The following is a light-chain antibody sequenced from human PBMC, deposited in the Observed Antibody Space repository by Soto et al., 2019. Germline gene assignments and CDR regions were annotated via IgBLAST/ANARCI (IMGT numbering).Light chain of an antibody. CDR1: QSVSTN. CDR3: QQYNDWPLT. J-gene: IGKJ4*01. V-gene: IGKV3-15*01. CDR2: GAS. Sequence: EIVMTQSPATLSVSPGERASLSCRASQSVSTNLAWYQQKPAQAPRPLIYGASTRATGIPARFSGGGSGTEFTLTISSLQSADFAVYYCQQYNDWPLTFGGGTKVEIK.